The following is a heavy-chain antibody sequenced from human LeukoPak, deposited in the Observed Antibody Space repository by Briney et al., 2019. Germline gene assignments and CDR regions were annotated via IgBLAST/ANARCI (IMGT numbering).Heavy chain of an antibody. CDR1: GFTFSSFA. CDR2: ISGSGVST. CDR3: AEKETKYSTGPSYMAV. Sequence: GGSLRLSCAASGFTFSSFAMTWVRQAPGKGLEWVSSISGSGVSTYLADSVKGRFTVSRDNSKDTLYLQMDSLRADDTAVYFCAEKETKYSTGPSYMAVWGKGTTVTVSS. J-gene: IGHJ6*03. D-gene: IGHD6-25*01. V-gene: IGHV3-23*01.